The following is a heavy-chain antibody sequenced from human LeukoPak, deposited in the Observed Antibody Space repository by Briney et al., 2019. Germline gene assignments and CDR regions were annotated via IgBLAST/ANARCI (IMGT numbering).Heavy chain of an antibody. Sequence: PGGSLRLSCAASGFTVSNSFMGWVRQAPGTGLEWVSGIYAGGTTYYADSVQGRFTISRHNSENTLYLQMNSLRPEDTAVYYCARESSVSGWYIYWGRGTLVTVSS. CDR1: GFTVSNSF. CDR3: ARESSVSGWYIY. CDR2: IYAGGTT. D-gene: IGHD6-19*01. J-gene: IGHJ4*02. V-gene: IGHV3-53*04.